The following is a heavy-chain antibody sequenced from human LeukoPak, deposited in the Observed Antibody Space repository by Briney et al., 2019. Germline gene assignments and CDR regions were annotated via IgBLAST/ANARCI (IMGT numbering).Heavy chain of an antibody. CDR2: INSDGSST. Sequence: GGSLRLSCAASGFIFSSYWMHWVRQAPGKGLVWVSRINSDGSSTSYADSVKGRFTISRDNAKNTLYLQMNSLRAEDTAVYYCARCGVGVAAAAANCWGQGTLLTVSS. V-gene: IGHV3-74*01. CDR3: ARCGVGVAAAAANC. J-gene: IGHJ4*02. D-gene: IGHD6-13*01. CDR1: GFIFSSYW.